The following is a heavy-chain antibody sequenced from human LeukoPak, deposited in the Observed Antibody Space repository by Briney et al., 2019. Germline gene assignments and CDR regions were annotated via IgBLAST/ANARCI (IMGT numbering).Heavy chain of an antibody. CDR3: ARGSGGVGASLPY. V-gene: IGHV3-48*01. Sequence: GGSLRLSCAASGFTFSSYSMNWVRQAPGKGLEWVSYISSTNTIYYADSVKGRFTISRGNAKNSLYLQMNSLRAEDTAMYYCARGSGGVGASLPYWGQGALVTVSS. CDR2: ISSTNTI. CDR1: GFTFSSYS. J-gene: IGHJ4*02. D-gene: IGHD1-26*01.